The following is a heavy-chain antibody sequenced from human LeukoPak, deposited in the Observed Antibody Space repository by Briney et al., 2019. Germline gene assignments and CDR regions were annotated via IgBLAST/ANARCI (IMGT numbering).Heavy chain of an antibody. J-gene: IGHJ6*02. Sequence: SETLSLTCTVSGGSISSYYWSWIRQPPGKGLEWIGYIYYSGSTNYNPSLKSRVTISVDTSKNQFSLKLSSVTAADTAVYYCARVGYYGSGSYYFLGHYYYGMDVWGQGTTVTVPS. V-gene: IGHV4-59*01. CDR3: ARVGYYGSGSYYFLGHYYYGMDV. D-gene: IGHD3-10*01. CDR1: GGSISSYY. CDR2: IYYSGST.